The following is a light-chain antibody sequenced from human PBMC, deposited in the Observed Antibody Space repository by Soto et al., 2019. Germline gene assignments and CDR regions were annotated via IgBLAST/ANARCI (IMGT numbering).Light chain of an antibody. CDR2: EVS. Sequence: QSVLTQPASVSGSPGQSITISCTGTSSDVGSYNLVSWYQQHPGKAPKLMIYEVSKRPSGVSNRFSGSKSGNTASLTIFVLQAEDEADYYCCSYAGSSTFYVFGTGTRSPS. V-gene: IGLV2-23*02. CDR1: SSDVGSYNL. J-gene: IGLJ1*01. CDR3: CSYAGSSTFYV.